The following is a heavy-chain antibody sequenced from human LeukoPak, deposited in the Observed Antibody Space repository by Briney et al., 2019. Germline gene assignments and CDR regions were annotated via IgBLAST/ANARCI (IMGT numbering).Heavy chain of an antibody. CDR2: IYYSGST. CDR1: GGSISSSSYY. CDR3: ARPGAARRWYFDY. V-gene: IGHV4-39*01. D-gene: IGHD6-6*01. Sequence: SETLSLTCTVSGGSISSSSYYWGWIRQPPGKGLEWVGRIYYSGSTYYNPSLKSRVTISVDTSKNQFSLKLSSVTAADTAVYYCARPGAARRWYFDYWGQGTLVTVSS. J-gene: IGHJ4*02.